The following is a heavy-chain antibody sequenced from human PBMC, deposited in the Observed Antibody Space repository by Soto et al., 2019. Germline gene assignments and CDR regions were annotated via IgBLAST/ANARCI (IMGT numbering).Heavy chain of an antibody. CDR3: NFSWNDLAVTTFYY. CDR2: IYDRGTT. D-gene: IGHD4-17*01. CDR1: GGSMGTDC. J-gene: IGHJ4*02. V-gene: IGHV4-59*03. Sequence: PSKTPELTCTVSGGSMGTDCWSWIRQSPGKGLECIGYIYDRGTTHYNPSLKSRVTMSLDTSKTQFSLHYNSVTTADAALYYGNFSWNDLAVTTFYYWGQGIAVTVSS.